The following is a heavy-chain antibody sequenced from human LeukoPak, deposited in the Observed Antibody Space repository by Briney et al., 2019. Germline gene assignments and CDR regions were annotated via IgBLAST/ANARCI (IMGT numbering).Heavy chain of an antibody. CDR2: ISHDGSNN. Sequence: GGSLRLSCAASGFTFSNYGMHWVRKAPGKGLEWVVVISHDGSNNNYADSVKGRFTISRDNSKNTLYLQMNSLRPEDTAVYYCAKVRVGTAHFDYWGQGTLVTGSS. CDR3: AKVRVGTAHFDY. CDR1: GFTFSNYG. D-gene: IGHD2-15*01. J-gene: IGHJ4*02. V-gene: IGHV3-30*18.